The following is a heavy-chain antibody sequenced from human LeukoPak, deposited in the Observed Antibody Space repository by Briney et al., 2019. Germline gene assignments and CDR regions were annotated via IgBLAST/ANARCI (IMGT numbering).Heavy chain of an antibody. D-gene: IGHD2-2*01. CDR2: INPNSGGT. Sequence: ASVKVSCKASGYTFTCYYMHWVRQAPGQGLEWMGWINPNSGGTNYAQKFQGRATMTRDTPISTAYMELSRLRSDDTAVYYCARAVRDIVVVPAADYYYYYMDGWGKGTTVTVSS. CDR3: ARAVRDIVVVPAADYYYYYMDG. J-gene: IGHJ6*03. V-gene: IGHV1-2*02. CDR1: GYTFTCYY.